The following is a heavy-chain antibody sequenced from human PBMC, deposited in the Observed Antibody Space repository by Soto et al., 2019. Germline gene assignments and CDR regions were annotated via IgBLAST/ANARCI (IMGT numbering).Heavy chain of an antibody. D-gene: IGHD1-26*01. CDR3: ARDRSGSQYGMDV. Sequence: ETLSLSCTVSVGSISGYCWSWIRQPAGKGLEWIGRIYSSGSTNYNPSLNSRITMSVDTSKNQFSLRLSSVTAADTAVYYCARDRSGSQYGMDVWGQGTTVTVSS. V-gene: IGHV4-4*07. J-gene: IGHJ6*02. CDR1: VGSISGYC. CDR2: IYSSGST.